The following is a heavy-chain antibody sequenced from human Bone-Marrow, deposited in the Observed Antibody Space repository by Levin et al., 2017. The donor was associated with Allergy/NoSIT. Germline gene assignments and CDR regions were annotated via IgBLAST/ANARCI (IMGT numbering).Heavy chain of an antibody. CDR1: GFTFSSYS. J-gene: IGHJ5*02. D-gene: IGHD3-3*01. CDR2: ISSSSSYI. CDR3: AGRGTRGYGFWSGYYDTWFVP. Sequence: KAGGSLRLSCAASGFTFSSYSMNWVRQAPGKGLEWVSSISSSSSYIYYADSVKGRFTISRDNPKNTLYLQMNSLRAEETAVYYCAGRGTRGYGFWSGYYDTWFVPWGEGTQVNV. V-gene: IGHV3-21*01.